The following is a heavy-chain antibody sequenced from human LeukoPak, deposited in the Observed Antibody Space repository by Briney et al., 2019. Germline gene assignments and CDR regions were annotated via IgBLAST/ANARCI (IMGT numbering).Heavy chain of an antibody. V-gene: IGHV1-2*02. D-gene: IGHD2-15*01. CDR2: INPNSGGT. Sequence: ASVKVSCKASGYTFTCYYMHWVRQAPGQGLEWMGWINPNSGGTNYAQKFQGRVTMTRDTSISTAYMELSRLRSDDTAVYYCAIDCSGGSCLPPFDYWGQGTLVTVSS. CDR3: AIDCSGGSCLPPFDY. CDR1: GYTFTCYY. J-gene: IGHJ4*02.